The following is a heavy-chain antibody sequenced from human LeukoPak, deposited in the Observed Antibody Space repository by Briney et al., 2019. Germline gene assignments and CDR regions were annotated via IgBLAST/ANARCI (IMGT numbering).Heavy chain of an antibody. CDR1: GYTFTGYY. Sequence: ASVKVSCKASGYTFTGYYMHWVRQAPGQGLEWMGWINPNSGGTNYAQKFQGRVTMTRDTSISTAYMELSRLRSDDTAVYYCARASRTSIAARPTDYWGQGTLVTVSS. CDR3: ARASRTSIAARPTDY. D-gene: IGHD6-6*01. V-gene: IGHV1-2*02. J-gene: IGHJ4*02. CDR2: INPNSGGT.